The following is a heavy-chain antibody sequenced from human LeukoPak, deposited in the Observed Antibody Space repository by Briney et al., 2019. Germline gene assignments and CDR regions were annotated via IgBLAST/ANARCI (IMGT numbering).Heavy chain of an antibody. CDR3: ARKPPGIAAASTREGLDY. D-gene: IGHD6-13*01. CDR1: GFAFSSYW. Sequence: GGSLRLSCAASGFAFSSYWMHWVRQAPGKGLVWVSRINSDGSSTSYADSVKGRFTISRDNAKNTLYLQMNSLRAEDTAVYYCARKPPGIAAASTREGLDYWGQGTLVTVSS. V-gene: IGHV3-74*01. CDR2: INSDGSST. J-gene: IGHJ4*02.